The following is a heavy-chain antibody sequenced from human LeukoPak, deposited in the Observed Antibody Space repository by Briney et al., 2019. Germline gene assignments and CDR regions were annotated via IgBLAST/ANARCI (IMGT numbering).Heavy chain of an antibody. V-gene: IGHV3-74*01. Sequence: GGSLRLSCATPGLTFRTTWMHWVRQAPGKGLMWVSRMNGEGTTIDYADSVKGRFTVSRDYAKNTLFLQMNNLRTEDTALYFCATARNFRFEYWGQGSLVIVSA. J-gene: IGHJ4*02. D-gene: IGHD1-7*01. CDR2: MNGEGTTI. CDR1: GLTFRTTW. CDR3: ATARNFRFEY.